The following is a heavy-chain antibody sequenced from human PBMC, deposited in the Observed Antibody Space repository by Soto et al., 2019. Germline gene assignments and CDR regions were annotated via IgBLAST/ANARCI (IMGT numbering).Heavy chain of an antibody. V-gene: IGHV3-21*01. J-gene: IGHJ3*02. CDR1: GFTFSSYS. D-gene: IGHD6-13*01. Sequence: GGSLRLSCAASGFTFSSYSMNWVRQAPGKGLEWVSSISSSSSYIYYADSVKGRFTISRDNAKNSLYLQMNSLRAEDTAVYYCARQPFSSSWYKGDAFDIWGQGTMVTVSS. CDR2: ISSSSSYI. CDR3: ARQPFSSSWYKGDAFDI.